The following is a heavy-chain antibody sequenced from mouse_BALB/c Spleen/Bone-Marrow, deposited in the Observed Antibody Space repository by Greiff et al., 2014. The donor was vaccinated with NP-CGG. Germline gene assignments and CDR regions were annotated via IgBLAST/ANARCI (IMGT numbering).Heavy chain of an antibody. CDR2: INPGSGGN. CDR3: ARSIYDGYSEAMGY. V-gene: IGHV1-54*03. J-gene: IGHJ4*01. CDR1: GYAFTNYL. Sequence: VQLQQSGAELVRPGTSVKVSCMASGYAFTNYLIEWVKQRPGQGLEWIGVINPGSGGNNYNEKFKGKATLTADKSSSTAYMQLSSLTSDDSAVYFCARSIYDGYSEAMGYWGQGTSVTVSS. D-gene: IGHD2-3*01.